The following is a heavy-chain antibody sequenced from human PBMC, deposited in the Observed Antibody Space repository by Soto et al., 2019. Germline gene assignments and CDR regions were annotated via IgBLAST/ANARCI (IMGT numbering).Heavy chain of an antibody. V-gene: IGHV1-69*13. CDR2: IIPIFGTA. CDR3: ARSTTVTTLDY. D-gene: IGHD4-17*01. Sequence: SVKVSCKASGGTFSIYAIIWVRQAPGQGLEWMGGIIPIFGTANYAQKFQGRVTITADESTSTAYMELSSLRSEDTAVYYCARSTTVTTLDYWGQGTLVTVSS. J-gene: IGHJ4*02. CDR1: GGTFSIYA.